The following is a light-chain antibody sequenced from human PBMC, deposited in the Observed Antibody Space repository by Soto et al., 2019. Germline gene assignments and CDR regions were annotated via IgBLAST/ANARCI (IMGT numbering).Light chain of an antibody. CDR2: EGS. V-gene: IGLV2-23*01. Sequence: QSALTQPASASGSPGQSITISCTGTSSDVGSYNLVSWYQQHPGKAPKLMIYEGSKRPSGVSNRFSGSKSGNTASLTISGLQDEDEADYYCFSDAGSRVFGGGTKLTVL. J-gene: IGLJ3*02. CDR3: FSDAGSRV. CDR1: SSDVGSYNL.